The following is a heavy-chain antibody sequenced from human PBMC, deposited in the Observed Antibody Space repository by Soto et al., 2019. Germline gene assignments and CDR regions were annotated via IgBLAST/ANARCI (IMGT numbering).Heavy chain of an antibody. J-gene: IGHJ4*02. D-gene: IGHD2-21*02. CDR3: ARDYCGGVEF. CDR2: IKEDGSEE. CDR1: GFTFSRFW. Sequence: EVQDVESGGGLVQPGGSLRLSCAASGFTFSRFWMSWVRQAPGKGLEWVANIKEDGSEEHYIDSVKGRFTIARDNAKNPLYLHMNSLRFEDTAICYCARDYCGGVEFRGQGTVFTVSS. V-gene: IGHV3-7*03.